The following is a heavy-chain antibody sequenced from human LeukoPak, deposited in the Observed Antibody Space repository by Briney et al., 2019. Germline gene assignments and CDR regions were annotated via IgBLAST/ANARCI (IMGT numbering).Heavy chain of an antibody. D-gene: IGHD1-26*01. CDR3: ARERVKSGSYFTY. J-gene: IGHJ4*02. Sequence: SETLSLTCTVSGGSISNYYWTWIRQPPGKGLEWIGSIYYSGSTYYNPSLKSRVTISVDTSKNQFSLKLSSVTAADTAVYYCARERVKSGSYFTYWGQGTLVTVSS. CDR2: IYYSGST. CDR1: GGSISNYY. V-gene: IGHV4-39*07.